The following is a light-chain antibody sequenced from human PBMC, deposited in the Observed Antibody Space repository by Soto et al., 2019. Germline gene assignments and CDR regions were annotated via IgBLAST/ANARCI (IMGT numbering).Light chain of an antibody. CDR3: SSYTSSNYVV. V-gene: IGLV2-14*01. CDR2: DVN. J-gene: IGLJ2*01. CDR1: NSDVGDYNY. Sequence: QSALTQHASVSGSPGQSITISCTGTNSDVGDYNYVSWYQQHPGKAPKLMIYDVNNRPSGVSNRFSGSKSGNTASLTISGLQAEDEADYYCSSYTSSNYVVFGGGTKVTVL.